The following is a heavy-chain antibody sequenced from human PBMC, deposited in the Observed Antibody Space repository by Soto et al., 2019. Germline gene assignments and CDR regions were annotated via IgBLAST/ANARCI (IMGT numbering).Heavy chain of an antibody. V-gene: IGHV1-8*01. CDR3: ASARTTISMDV. Sequence: QVQLVQSGAEAKKPGASVKVSCKASGYTFTSYDLNWVRQATGPGLEWMGWMNPKSGNTGYAQKCQGSVTMTRHTSTSTAYMDLSSLRSADTAVYYSASARTTISMDVWGQGTTVTVSS. D-gene: IGHD3-9*01. CDR2: MNPKSGNT. CDR1: GYTFTSYD. J-gene: IGHJ6*02.